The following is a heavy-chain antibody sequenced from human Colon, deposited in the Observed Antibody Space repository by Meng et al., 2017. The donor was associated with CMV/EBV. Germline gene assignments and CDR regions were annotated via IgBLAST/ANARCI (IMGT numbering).Heavy chain of an antibody. CDR2: ISGSNDYT. D-gene: IGHD1-26*01. CDR3: AGAPRSGRQDVSYSMNV. J-gene: IGHJ6*02. Sequence: ASVKVSCKASGYSFTTYGIAWVRQAPGQGLEWMGWISGSNDYTNYTQNLQGRVTMTTDTSTNTAYMELSSLRSEDTAVYYCAGAPRSGRQDVSYSMNVWGQGTTVTVSS. CDR1: GYSFTTYG. V-gene: IGHV1-18*01.